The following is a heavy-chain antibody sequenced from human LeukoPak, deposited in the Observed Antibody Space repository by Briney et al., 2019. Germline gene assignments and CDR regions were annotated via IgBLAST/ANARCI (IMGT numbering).Heavy chain of an antibody. V-gene: IGHV4-59*01. J-gene: IGHJ4*02. CDR1: GGSISSYY. Sequence: SETLSLTCTVSGGSISSYYWSWLRQPPGKGLEWIGYIYYSGSTNYNPSLKSRVTISVDTSKNQFSLKLSSVTAADTAVYYCARSGGPHYDFWSDVWGQGTLVTVSS. CDR2: IYYSGST. D-gene: IGHD3-3*01. CDR3: ARSGGPHYDFWSDV.